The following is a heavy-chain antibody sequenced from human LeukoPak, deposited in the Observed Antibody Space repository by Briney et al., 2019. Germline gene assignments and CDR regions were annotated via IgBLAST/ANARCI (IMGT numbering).Heavy chain of an antibody. Sequence: GGSLRLSCAASGFTFSTCSMNWARQAPGKCLEWVSYISGSSSNIYYPDSVKGRFTIFRDNAKNSLFLQMNSLRAEDTAVYYCARERPTTTAFDYWGQGTLVTVSS. CDR3: ARERPTTTAFDY. J-gene: IGHJ4*02. CDR1: GFTFSTCS. D-gene: IGHD1-1*01. V-gene: IGHV3-21*01. CDR2: ISGSSSNI.